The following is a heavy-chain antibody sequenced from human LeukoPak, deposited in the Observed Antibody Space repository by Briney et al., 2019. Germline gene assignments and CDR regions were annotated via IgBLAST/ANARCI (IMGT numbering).Heavy chain of an antibody. D-gene: IGHD1-26*01. CDR1: GYTLTELS. CDR2: FYPEDGET. V-gene: IGHV1-24*01. CDR3: ATEQVGGSYPYYYGMDV. Sequence: ASVKVSCKVSGYTLTELSMHWVRQAPGKGLEWMGGFYPEDGETIYAQKFQGRVTMTEDTSTDTAYMELSSLRSEDTAVYYCATEQVGGSYPYYYGMDVWGQGTTVTVSS. J-gene: IGHJ6*02.